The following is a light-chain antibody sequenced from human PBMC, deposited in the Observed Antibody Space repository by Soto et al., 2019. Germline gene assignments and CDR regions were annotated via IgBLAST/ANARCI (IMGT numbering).Light chain of an antibody. CDR1: QSVSSY. CDR2: GAS. V-gene: IGKV3-20*01. Sequence: EIVLTQSPGTLSLSPGERATLSCRASQSVSSYLAWYQQKPGQAPRLLIYGASSRATGSPDRFSGSGSGTDFTLTISSLEPEDFAVYYCQQYSSSPRTFGQGTKVEIK. CDR3: QQYSSSPRT. J-gene: IGKJ1*01.